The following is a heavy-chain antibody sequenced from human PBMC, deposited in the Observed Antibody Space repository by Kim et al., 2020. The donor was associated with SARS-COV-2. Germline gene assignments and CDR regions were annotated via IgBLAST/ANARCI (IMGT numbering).Heavy chain of an antibody. J-gene: IGHJ1*01. Sequence: SETLSLTCAVYGGSFSGYYWSWIRQPPGKGLEWIGEINHSGSTNYNPSLKSRVTISVDTSKNQFSLKLSSVTAADTAVYYCARVYCSGNNCYGNNEYFQHWGQGTLVTVSS. D-gene: IGHD2-15*01. CDR3: ARVYCSGNNCYGNNEYFQH. V-gene: IGHV4-34*01. CDR2: INHSGST. CDR1: GGSFSGYY.